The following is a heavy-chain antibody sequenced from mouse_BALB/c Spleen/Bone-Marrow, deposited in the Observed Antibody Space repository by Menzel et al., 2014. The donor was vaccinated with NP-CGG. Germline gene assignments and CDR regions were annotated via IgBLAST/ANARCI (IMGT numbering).Heavy chain of an antibody. CDR2: ISSGSTSI. CDR3: ARSRGNWDDFDY. CDR1: GFTFSSFG. D-gene: IGHD4-1*01. J-gene: IGHJ2*01. V-gene: IGHV5-17*02. Sequence: DVMLVESGGGLVQPGGSRKLSCAVSGFTFSSFGMHWVRQAPEKGLEWVAYISSGSTSIFYADTLKGRFTISRDNPKNTLFLQMTSLRSEDTAMYYCARSRGNWDDFDYWGQGTTLTVSS.